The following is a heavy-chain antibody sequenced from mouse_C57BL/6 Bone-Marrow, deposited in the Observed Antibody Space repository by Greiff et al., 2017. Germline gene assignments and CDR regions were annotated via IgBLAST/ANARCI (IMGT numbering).Heavy chain of an antibody. Sequence: QVQLQQSGAELVKPGASVKLSCKASGYTFTEYTIHWVKQRSGQGLEWIGWFYPGSGSIKYNEKFKDKATLTADNSSSTVYMELSRLTSEDSTVYFCARHEGGYYEGIGAMDYWGQGTSVTVSS. D-gene: IGHD1-1*01. J-gene: IGHJ4*01. CDR2: FYPGSGSI. CDR3: ARHEGGYYEGIGAMDY. V-gene: IGHV1-62-2*01. CDR1: GYTFTEYT.